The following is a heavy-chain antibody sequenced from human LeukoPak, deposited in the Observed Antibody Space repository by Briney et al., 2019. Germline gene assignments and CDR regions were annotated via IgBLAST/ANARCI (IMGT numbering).Heavy chain of an antibody. V-gene: IGHV3-53*01. D-gene: IGHD6-25*01. CDR1: GFTVSSIH. CDR2: TYTGGNS. Sequence: GGSLRLSCAASGFTVSSIHMVWVRQAPGKGLEWVSVTYTGGNSYYADSVKGRFTISRDNSKNTLYLQMNSLRAEDTAVYYCAKDPRRHFDYWGQGTLVTVSS. J-gene: IGHJ4*02. CDR3: AKDPRRHFDY.